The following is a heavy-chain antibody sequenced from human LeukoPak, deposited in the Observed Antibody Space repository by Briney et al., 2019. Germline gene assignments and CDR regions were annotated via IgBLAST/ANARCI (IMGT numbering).Heavy chain of an antibody. Sequence: SGPTLVKPTQTLTLTCTFSGFSLSTSGVGVGWIRQPPGKALEWLALIYCDDDKRYSPSLKSRLTITKDTSKNQVVLTMTNMDPVDTATYYCAHSPPSWGDYVWGSYRYVWFDPWGQGTLVTVSS. D-gene: IGHD3-16*02. CDR1: GFSLSTSGVG. CDR3: AHSPPSWGDYVWGSYRYVWFDP. J-gene: IGHJ5*02. V-gene: IGHV2-5*02. CDR2: IYCDDDK.